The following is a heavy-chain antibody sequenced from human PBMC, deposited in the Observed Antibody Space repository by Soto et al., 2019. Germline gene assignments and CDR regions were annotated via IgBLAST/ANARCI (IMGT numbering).Heavy chain of an antibody. CDR2: IIPILGIA. Sequence: ASVKVSCKASGGTFSSYTIGWVRQAPGQGLEWMGRIIPILGIANYAQKFQGRVTITADKSTSTAYMELSSLRSEDTAVYYCARVNLAGYQNWFDPWGQGTLVTVSS. CDR1: GGTFSSYT. CDR3: ARVNLAGYQNWFDP. V-gene: IGHV1-69*02. D-gene: IGHD2-2*01. J-gene: IGHJ5*02.